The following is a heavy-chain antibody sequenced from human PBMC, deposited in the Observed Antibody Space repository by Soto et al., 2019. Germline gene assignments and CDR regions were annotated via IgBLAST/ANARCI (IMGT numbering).Heavy chain of an antibody. CDR1: GGTFSSYS. CDR2: IIPIFGTA. D-gene: IGHD1-26*01. Sequence: QVQLVQSGAEVKKPGSSVKVSCKASGGTFSSYSINWVRQAPGQGLEWTGEIIPIFGTANYAQKFQGRVTITADESTSTAYMELSSLRSEDTAVYYCARDGGRHSGGIDYWGQGTLVIVSS. CDR3: ARDGGRHSGGIDY. J-gene: IGHJ4*02. V-gene: IGHV1-69*01.